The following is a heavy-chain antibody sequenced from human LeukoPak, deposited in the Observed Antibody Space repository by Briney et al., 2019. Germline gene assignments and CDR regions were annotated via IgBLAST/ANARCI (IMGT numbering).Heavy chain of an antibody. J-gene: IGHJ5*02. CDR3: ARVSGRAAAGPTGWFDP. D-gene: IGHD6-13*01. Sequence: GGSLRLSCAASGFTVSSNYMSWVRQAPGKGLEWVSVIYSGGSTYYADSVKGRFTISRDNSKNTLYLQMNSLRAEDTAVYYCARVSGRAAAGPTGWFDPWGQGTLVTVSS. CDR1: GFTVSSNY. CDR2: IYSGGST. V-gene: IGHV3-66*01.